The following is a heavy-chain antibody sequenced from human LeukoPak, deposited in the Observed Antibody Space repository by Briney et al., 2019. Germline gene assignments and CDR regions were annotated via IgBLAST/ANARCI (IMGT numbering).Heavy chain of an antibody. V-gene: IGHV4-34*01. D-gene: IGHD3-22*01. Sequence: SETLSLTCAVYGGSFSDYYWSWIRQPPGKGLEWIGEINHSGSTNYNPSLKSRVTISVDTSKNQFSLKLSSVTAADTAVYYCARATYYYDSSGYYYPYWGQGTLVTVSS. CDR3: ARATYYYDSSGYYYPY. CDR1: GGSFSDYY. J-gene: IGHJ4*02. CDR2: INHSGST.